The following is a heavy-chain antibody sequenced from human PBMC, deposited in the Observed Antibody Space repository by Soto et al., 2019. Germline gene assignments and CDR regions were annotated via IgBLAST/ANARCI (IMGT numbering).Heavy chain of an antibody. J-gene: IGHJ4*02. D-gene: IGHD6-19*01. CDR1: GGTFSTYG. Sequence: SVKVSCKASGGTFSTYGITWVRQAPGQGLEWMGWISGYNDNTKYAQKLQGRVTMTRDTSTSTASMELRSLRSGDTAVYYCARDVSVAAEFDYWGQGTLVTVSS. CDR2: ISGYNDNT. V-gene: IGHV1-18*01. CDR3: ARDVSVAAEFDY.